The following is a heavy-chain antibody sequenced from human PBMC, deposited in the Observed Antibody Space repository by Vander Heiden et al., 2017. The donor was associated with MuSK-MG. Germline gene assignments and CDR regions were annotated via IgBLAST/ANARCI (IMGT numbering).Heavy chain of an antibody. V-gene: IGHV3-15*05. Sequence: EVQLVESGGGLVKPGGSLRLSCVASGLTFRNAWMTWVRQAPGKGLEWVGRIKSKTEGGTIDYAAPVKGRFIISRDDSKNTLYLQMNSLKTEDTAMYYCTTNIVATITGENYFDYWGQGALVTVSS. CDR1: GLTFRNAW. CDR3: TTNIVATITGENYFDY. D-gene: IGHD5-12*01. J-gene: IGHJ4*02. CDR2: IKSKTEGGTI.